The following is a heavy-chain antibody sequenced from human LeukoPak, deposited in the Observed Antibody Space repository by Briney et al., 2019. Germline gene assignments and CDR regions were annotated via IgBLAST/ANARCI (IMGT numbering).Heavy chain of an antibody. J-gene: IGHJ4*02. D-gene: IGHD3-22*01. Sequence: KPSETLSLTCTVSGGSISSSSYYWGWIRQPPGKGLEWIGSIYYSGSTYYNPSLKSRVTISVDTSKNQFSLKLSSVTAADTAVYYCAREITSSAYYRLFDYWGQGTLVTVSS. CDR3: AREITSSAYYRLFDY. V-gene: IGHV4-39*02. CDR2: IYYSGST. CDR1: GGSISSSSYY.